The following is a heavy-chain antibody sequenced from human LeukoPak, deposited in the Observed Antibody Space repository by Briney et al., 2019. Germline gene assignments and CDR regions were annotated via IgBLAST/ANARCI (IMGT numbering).Heavy chain of an antibody. Sequence: GGSLRLSCAVSGFSVTTHYMTWVRQAPGKGLELVSLIYSSGITDYADSVKGRFTISREYSKNTLYLQMNSLRAEDTAVYYCARGKNGMDVWGKGTAVTVSS. CDR3: ARGKNGMDV. J-gene: IGHJ6*04. CDR2: IYSSGIT. CDR1: GFSVTTHY. V-gene: IGHV3-53*03.